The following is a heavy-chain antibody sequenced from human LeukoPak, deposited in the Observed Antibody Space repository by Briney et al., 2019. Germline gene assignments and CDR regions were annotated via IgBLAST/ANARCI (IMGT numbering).Heavy chain of an antibody. CDR1: GYTFTGYY. CDR3: ARPSSSSWYGFDP. Sequence: ASVKVSCQASGYTFTGYYVHWVRQAPGQGLEWMGWINPKSGGTNYAQKFQGRVTMTRDTSISTAYMDLSSLKSDDTAVYYCARPSSSSWYGFDPWGQGTLVTVSS. CDR2: INPKSGGT. V-gene: IGHV1-2*02. D-gene: IGHD6-13*01. J-gene: IGHJ5*02.